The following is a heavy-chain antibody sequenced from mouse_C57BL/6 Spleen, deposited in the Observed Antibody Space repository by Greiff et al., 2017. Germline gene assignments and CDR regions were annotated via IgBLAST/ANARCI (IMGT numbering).Heavy chain of an antibody. Sequence: FQLQQSGPELVRPGASVKISCKAPGYTFTSHWMQWVRQRPGQGLEWIGKIFTGSGSTYYIENFKGRANLTVDTTSSTAYMQLSSLTSEDAAVYCCARRPKKLSAMDYWGQGTSVTGSS. CDR1: GYTFTSHW. CDR2: IFTGSGST. D-gene: IGHD1-1*01. J-gene: IGHJ4*01. CDR3: ARRPKKLSAMDY. V-gene: IGHV1-56*01.